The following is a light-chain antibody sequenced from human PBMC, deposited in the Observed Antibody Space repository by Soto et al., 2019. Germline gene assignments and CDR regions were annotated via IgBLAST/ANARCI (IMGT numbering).Light chain of an antibody. J-gene: IGKJ1*01. V-gene: IGKV3-20*01. CDR3: QQYGNSPRT. CDR1: QSVSSNF. CDR2: GAS. Sequence: DIVLTQSPGTLSLSPGERATLSCSASQSVSSNFLAWYQQKPGQAPRLLISGASSRATGIPDRFSGSGSGTDFPLTINRLEPEEFAVYYCQQYGNSPRTFGQGTKVEI.